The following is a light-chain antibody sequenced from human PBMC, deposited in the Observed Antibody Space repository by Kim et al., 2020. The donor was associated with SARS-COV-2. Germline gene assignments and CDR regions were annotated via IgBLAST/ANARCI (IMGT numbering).Light chain of an antibody. J-gene: IGKJ2*03. CDR1: QSVLHSANNKNY. Sequence: RATINCKSSQSVLHSANNKNYLAWYQQKPGQPPKLLIYWASTRESGVPDRSSGSGSGTDFTLTISSLQAEDVTVYYCQQYYSSPYSFGQGTKLEI. CDR2: WAS. CDR3: QQYYSSPYS. V-gene: IGKV4-1*01.